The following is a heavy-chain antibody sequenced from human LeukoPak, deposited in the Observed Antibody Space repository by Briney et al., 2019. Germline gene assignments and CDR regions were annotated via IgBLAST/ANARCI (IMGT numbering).Heavy chain of an antibody. Sequence: GGSLRLSCAASGFTFSSYAMSWVRQAPGKGLEWVSAISVSGGSTYNADSVKGRFTISRDNSKNTLYLQMNSLRAEDTAVYYCAKGYCSSFTCYANFEDWGQGTLVTVSS. D-gene: IGHD2-2*01. J-gene: IGHJ4*02. CDR1: GFTFSSYA. V-gene: IGHV3-23*01. CDR2: ISVSGGST. CDR3: AKGYCSSFTCYANFED.